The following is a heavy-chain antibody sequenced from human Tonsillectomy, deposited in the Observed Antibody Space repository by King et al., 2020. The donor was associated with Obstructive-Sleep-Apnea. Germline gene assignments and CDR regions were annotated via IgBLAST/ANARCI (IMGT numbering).Heavy chain of an antibody. V-gene: IGHV3-11*06. J-gene: IGHJ4*02. CDR2: IISTGIFI. Sequence: VQLVASGGGVVKPGGSLRLSFAASGFTFTDYDYYMSWIRQARGKGLEWGAYIISTGIFIKYADSLKGRFTISRANAANSVYLQMNSLRADDTALYFCARESGDWLVDSWGQGTLVIVSS. D-gene: IGHD6-19*01. CDR1: GFTFTDYDYY. CDR3: ARESGDWLVDS.